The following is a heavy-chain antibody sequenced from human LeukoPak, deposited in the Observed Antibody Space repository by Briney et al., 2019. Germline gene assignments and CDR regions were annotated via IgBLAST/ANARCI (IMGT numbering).Heavy chain of an antibody. J-gene: IGHJ4*02. D-gene: IGHD4-17*01. Sequence: ASVKVSCKASGYTFTRYYMYWVRQAPGQGLEWMGIINPSDGVIDYAQKFQDRVTMTRDTSTSTVYMELSSLRSDDTAVYYCARGYDYGDYVGDFDYWGQGTLVTVSS. CDR2: INPSDGVI. CDR1: GYTFTRYY. CDR3: ARGYDYGDYVGDFDY. V-gene: IGHV1-46*01.